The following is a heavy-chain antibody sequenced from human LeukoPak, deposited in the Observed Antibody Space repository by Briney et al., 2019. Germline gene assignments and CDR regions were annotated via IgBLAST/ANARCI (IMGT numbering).Heavy chain of an antibody. CDR3: AKDRGVTAIPNHFDY. J-gene: IGHJ4*02. Sequence: GGSLRLSCAASGFTFSSYAMSWVRQAPGKGLEWVSAINRSGGSTYYADSVKGRFTISRDNSKNTLYLQMNSLRAEDTAVYYCAKDRGVTAIPNHFDYWGQGTLVTVSS. CDR1: GFTFSSYA. V-gene: IGHV3-23*01. CDR2: INRSGGST. D-gene: IGHD2-21*02.